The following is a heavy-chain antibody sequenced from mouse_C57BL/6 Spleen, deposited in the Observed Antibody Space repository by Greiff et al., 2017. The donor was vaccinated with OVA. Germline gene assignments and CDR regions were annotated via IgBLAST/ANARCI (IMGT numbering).Heavy chain of an antibody. J-gene: IGHJ4*01. CDR1: GYAFSSYW. V-gene: IGHV1-80*01. Sequence: VKLQESGAELVKPGASVKISCKASGYAFSSYWMNWVKQRPGKGLEWIGQIYPGDGDTNYNGKFKGKATLTADKSSSTAYMQLSSLTSEDSAVYFCARERSLRVYAMDYWGQGTSVTVSS. CDR3: ARERSLRVYAMDY. CDR2: IYPGDGDT.